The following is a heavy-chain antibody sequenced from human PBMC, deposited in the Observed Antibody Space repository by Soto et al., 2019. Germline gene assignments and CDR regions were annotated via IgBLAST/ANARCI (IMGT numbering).Heavy chain of an antibody. CDR1: GYTFSSYA. Sequence: ASVKVSCKASGYTFSSYAMHWVRHAPGQRLEWMGWINAGYGNTKSSQKFQDRVTISRDTSASTAYMELTSLRSEDTAVYYCARDTGDGPFDFWGQGTLVTVSS. J-gene: IGHJ4*02. CDR3: ARDTGDGPFDF. CDR2: INAGYGNT. D-gene: IGHD7-27*01. V-gene: IGHV1-3*01.